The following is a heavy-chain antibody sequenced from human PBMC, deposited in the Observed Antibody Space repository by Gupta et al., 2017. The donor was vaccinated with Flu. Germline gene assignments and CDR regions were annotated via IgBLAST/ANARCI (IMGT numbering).Heavy chain of an antibody. V-gene: IGHV4-39*01. CDR1: GGPISSSSYY. J-gene: IGHJ3*02. Sequence: QLQLQESGPGLVKPSETLSLTCTVTGGPISSSSYYWGWIRQPPGNGLEWIGSIYYSGSTYYNPSLKIRVTISVDTSKNQFSLKLSSVTAADTAVYYCARSSSKTNKAFDIWGQGTIVTVSS. CDR2: IYYSGST. CDR3: ARSSSKTNKAFDI. D-gene: IGHD2-2*01.